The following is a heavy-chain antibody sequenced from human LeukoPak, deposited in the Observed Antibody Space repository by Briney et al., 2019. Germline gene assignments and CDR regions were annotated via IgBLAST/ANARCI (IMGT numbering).Heavy chain of an antibody. CDR3: ARETGSAVGSTDFDY. Sequence: GGSLRLSCAASGFTFSNYNMNWVRQAPGKGLEWVSSISSSSSYIYYADSVKGRFTISRDNAKNTLYLQMNSLRAEDTAVYYCARETGSAVGSTDFDYWGQGTLVTVSS. CDR2: ISSSSSYI. J-gene: IGHJ4*02. CDR1: GFTFSNYN. D-gene: IGHD4-17*01. V-gene: IGHV3-21*01.